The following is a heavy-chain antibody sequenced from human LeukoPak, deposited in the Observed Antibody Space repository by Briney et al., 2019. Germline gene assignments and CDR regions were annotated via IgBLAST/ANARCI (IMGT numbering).Heavy chain of an antibody. Sequence: PGRSLRLSCAASGFTFSSYAMHWVRQAPGKGLEWVAVISYDGSNKYYADSVKGRFTISRDNSKNTLYLQMNSLRAEDTAVYYCTTVDNDILTGSDYWGQGTLVTVSS. CDR2: ISYDGSNK. D-gene: IGHD3-9*01. CDR1: GFTFSSYA. J-gene: IGHJ4*02. CDR3: TTVDNDILTGSDY. V-gene: IGHV3-30-3*01.